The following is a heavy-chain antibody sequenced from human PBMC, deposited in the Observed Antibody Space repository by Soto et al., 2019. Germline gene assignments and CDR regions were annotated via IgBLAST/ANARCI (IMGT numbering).Heavy chain of an antibody. J-gene: IGHJ6*02. CDR1: GFSVTDAW. CDR3: TIPTPDTPMVTSYYYFAMDV. Sequence: DVQLLESGGGLVEPGGSLRLSCAVSGFSVTDAWMNWVRQVPGKGLAWVGRIKSKFDGGSTDYAAPVKGRFTISKDDSKNTLYLHMNSLKTEDTAVYYWTIPTPDTPMVTSYYYFAMDVWGPGTTVSVSS. D-gene: IGHD5-18*01. CDR2: IKSKFDGGST. V-gene: IGHV3-15*07.